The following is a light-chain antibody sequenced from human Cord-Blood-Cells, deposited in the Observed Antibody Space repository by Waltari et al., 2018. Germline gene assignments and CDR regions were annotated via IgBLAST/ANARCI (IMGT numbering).Light chain of an antibody. Sequence: QPALTQPASASGSPAPSLTISCTGTSSHHRRYNLVLWYQQHPGKPPKLMIYEVSKRPSGVSNRFSGSKSGNTASLTISGLQAEDEADYYCCSYAGSSTYVFGTGTKVTVL. J-gene: IGLJ1*01. CDR1: SSHHRRYNL. CDR3: CSYAGSSTYV. V-gene: IGLV2-23*02. CDR2: EVS.